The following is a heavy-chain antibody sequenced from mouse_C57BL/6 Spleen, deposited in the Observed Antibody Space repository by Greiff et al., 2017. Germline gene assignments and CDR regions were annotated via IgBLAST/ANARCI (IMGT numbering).Heavy chain of an antibody. D-gene: IGHD1-1*02. CDR3: ARHALWGDAMDY. Sequence: VKLVESGPGLVAPSQSLSITCTVSGFSLTSYGVHWVRQPPGKGLEWLVVIWSDGSTTYNSALKSRLSLSKDNSKSQVFLKMNSLQTDDTAMYYCARHALWGDAMDYWGQGTSVTVSS. CDR1: GFSLTSYG. V-gene: IGHV2-6-1*01. CDR2: IWSDGST. J-gene: IGHJ4*01.